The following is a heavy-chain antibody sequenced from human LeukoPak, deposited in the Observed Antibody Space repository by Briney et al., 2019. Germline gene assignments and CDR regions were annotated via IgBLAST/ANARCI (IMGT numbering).Heavy chain of an antibody. J-gene: IGHJ4*02. CDR1: GYTFTGYY. V-gene: IGHV1-2*02. CDR2: INPNSGGT. D-gene: IGHD3-22*01. CDR3: ARDQAGIVVVNTPAFDY. Sequence: ASVKVSCKASGYTFTGYYMHWVRQAPGQGLEWMGWINPNSGGTSYAQKLQGRVTMTTDTSTSTAYMELRSLRSDDTAVYYCARDQAGIVVVNTPAFDYWGQGTLVTVSS.